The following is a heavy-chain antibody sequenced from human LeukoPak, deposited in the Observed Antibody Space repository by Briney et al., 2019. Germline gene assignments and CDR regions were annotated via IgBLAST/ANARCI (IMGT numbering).Heavy chain of an antibody. V-gene: IGHV5-10-1*01. J-gene: IGHJ4*02. CDR3: ARLYQWSDY. D-gene: IGHD6-19*01. CDR2: IDPSDSYT. Sequence: GESLKISCKASGYSFTRYWISWVRHMPGKSLQWRGRIDPSDSYTNYSPSFQGHVTISADKSISTAYLQWSSRKASDTAVYYCARLYQWSDYWGQGTLVTVSS. CDR1: GYSFTRYW.